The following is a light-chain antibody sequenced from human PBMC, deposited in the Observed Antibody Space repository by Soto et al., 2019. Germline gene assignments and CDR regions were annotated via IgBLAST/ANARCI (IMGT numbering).Light chain of an antibody. CDR2: EAS. CDR3: HQRANWPIT. V-gene: IGKV3-11*01. J-gene: IGKJ5*01. CDR1: QSVSPY. Sequence: EIVLTQSPATLSLSPGERATLSCRASQSVSPYVAWYQHKPGQGPRLLIYEASNRATGIPARFSGSGSGTDFTLTISSLEPEDFAVYYCHQRANWPITFGQGTRLEIK.